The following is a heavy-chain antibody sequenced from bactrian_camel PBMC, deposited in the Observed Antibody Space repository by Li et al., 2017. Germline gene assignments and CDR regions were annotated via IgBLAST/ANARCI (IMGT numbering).Heavy chain of an antibody. CDR2: INSGAGST. Sequence: DVQLVESGGGLVQPGGSLRLSRAASGLAFGSYYMSWVRQAPGKGLEWVSGINSGAGSTYYADSVKGRFTISRDNAKNTLYLQMNSLKSGDTAMYYCVRLDCTGGHCYNAYWGQGTQVTVS. J-gene: IGHJ4*01. CDR3: VRLDCTGGHCYNAY. CDR1: GLAFGSYY. D-gene: IGHD2*01. V-gene: IGHV3S31*01.